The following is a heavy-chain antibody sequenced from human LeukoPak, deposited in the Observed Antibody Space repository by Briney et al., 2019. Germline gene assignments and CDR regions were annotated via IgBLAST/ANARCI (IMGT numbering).Heavy chain of an antibody. D-gene: IGHD3-10*01. CDR2: IYTSGST. CDR1: GGSISSGSYY. Sequence: SETLSLTCTVSGGSISSGSYYRSWIRQPAGKGLEWIGRIYTSGSTNYNPSLKSRVTISVDTSKNQFSLKLSSVTAADTAVYYCAQYYYGSGSQMDVWGKGTTVTVSS. CDR3: AQYYYGSGSQMDV. J-gene: IGHJ6*04. V-gene: IGHV4-61*02.